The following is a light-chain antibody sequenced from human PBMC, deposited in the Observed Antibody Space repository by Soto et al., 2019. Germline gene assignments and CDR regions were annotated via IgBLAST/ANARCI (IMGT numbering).Light chain of an antibody. CDR2: EVD. CDR1: SSDFGGYNY. J-gene: IGLJ3*02. V-gene: IGLV2-8*01. Sequence: QSVLTQPPSASGSPGQSVTISCTATSSDFGGYNYVSWYQQHPGKAPKLLIYEVDKRPSGVPDRFSGSKSGDTASLTVSGLQAEEEAEYYCGSSGGSTHLRVFGGGTKLTVL. CDR3: GSSGGSTHLRV.